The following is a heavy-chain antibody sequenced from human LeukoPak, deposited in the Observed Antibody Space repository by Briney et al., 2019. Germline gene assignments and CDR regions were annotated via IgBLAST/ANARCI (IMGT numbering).Heavy chain of an antibody. J-gene: IGHJ4*02. V-gene: IGHV3-9*01. CDR1: GFAFDNYA. CDR3: AKSATKFGVVSSSAFDN. D-gene: IGHD3-3*01. CDR2: ISRNSGSI. Sequence: GGSLRLSCAASGFAFDNYAMHWVPQAPGTGLEWVSGISRNSGSIVYGDSVKGRFTISKDNAKKSLYLQMNSLRAEDTAFYYCAKSATKFGVVSSSAFDNWGQGTLVTVSS.